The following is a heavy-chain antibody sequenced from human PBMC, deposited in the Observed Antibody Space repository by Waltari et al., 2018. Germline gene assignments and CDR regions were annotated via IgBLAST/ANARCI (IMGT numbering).Heavy chain of an antibody. CDR1: GFTFSTYS. J-gene: IGHJ4*02. CDR3: ARWEYCSGNSCYTRYVDS. V-gene: IGHV3-48*04. D-gene: IGHD2-2*02. CDR2: LSSTGYTT. Sequence: EVQLVESGGGLAQPGGSLRLSCAASGFTFSTYSMNWVRQAPGKGRGWVSYLSSTGYTTYYADSVKGRFTVSRDNAKNSLFLQMNSLRAEDTAVYYCARWEYCSGNSCYTRYVDSWGQGTLVTVSS.